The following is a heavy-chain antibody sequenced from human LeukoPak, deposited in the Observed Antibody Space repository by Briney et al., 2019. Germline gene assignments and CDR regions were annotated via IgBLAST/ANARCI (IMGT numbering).Heavy chain of an antibody. Sequence: PGGSLRLSCAASGFTFDDYAMHWVRQAPGKGLEWVSLISWDGGSTYYADSVKGRFTISRDNSKNSLYLQMNSLRAEDTALYYCAKENCYDGSCYPFDYWGQGTLVTVSS. D-gene: IGHD2-15*01. J-gene: IGHJ4*02. V-gene: IGHV3-43D*03. CDR2: ISWDGGST. CDR1: GFTFDDYA. CDR3: AKENCYDGSCYPFDY.